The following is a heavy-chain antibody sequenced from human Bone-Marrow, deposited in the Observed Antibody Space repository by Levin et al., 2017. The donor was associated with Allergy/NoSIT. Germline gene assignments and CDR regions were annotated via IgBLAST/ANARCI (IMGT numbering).Heavy chain of an antibody. CDR3: AKDRCFRYSGYDSCLVPFDY. CDR1: GFTFSSYG. D-gene: IGHD5-12*01. CDR2: ISYDGSNK. J-gene: IGHJ4*02. V-gene: IGHV3-30*18. Sequence: GGSLRLSCAASGFTFSSYGMHWVRQAPGKGLEWVAVISYDGSNKYYADSVKGRFTISRDNSKNTLYLQMNSLRAEDTAVYYCAKDRCFRYSGYDSCLVPFDYWGQGTLVTVSS.